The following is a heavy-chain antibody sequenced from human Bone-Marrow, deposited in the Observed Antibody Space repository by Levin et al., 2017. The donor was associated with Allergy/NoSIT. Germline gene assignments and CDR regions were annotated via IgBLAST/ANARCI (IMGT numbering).Heavy chain of an antibody. CDR3: ASGGPQGFTWFDT. CDR1: GYTLTELS. J-gene: IGHJ5*02. CDR2: FDPEDGET. D-gene: IGHD3-16*01. V-gene: IGHV1-24*01. Sequence: ASVKVSCKVSGYTLTELSMNWVRQAPGKGLDWMGGFDPEDGETIYAQKFQGRVTVTEDTSTDTAYMELSSQRSEDTAVYFFASGGPQGFTWFDTWGQGTLVTVSS.